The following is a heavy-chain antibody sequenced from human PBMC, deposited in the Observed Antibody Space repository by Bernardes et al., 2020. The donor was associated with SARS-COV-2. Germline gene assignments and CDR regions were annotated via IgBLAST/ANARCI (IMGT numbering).Heavy chain of an antibody. CDR2: VSNRGGT. CDR1: GGSISSSPYY. J-gene: IGHJ3*02. V-gene: IGHV4-61*02. CDR3: ARDYTALDI. D-gene: IGHD2-21*02. Sequence: SETLSLTCTVSGGSISSSPYYWSWIRQPAGTGLEWIGRVSNRGGTNYNPSLKSRVTISVDTSKNQFSLNLISVTAADTALYYCARDYTALDIWGQGTMVIVSS.